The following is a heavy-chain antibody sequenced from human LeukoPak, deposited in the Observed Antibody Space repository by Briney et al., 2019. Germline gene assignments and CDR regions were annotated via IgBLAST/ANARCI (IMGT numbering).Heavy chain of an antibody. J-gene: IGHJ4*02. V-gene: IGHV4-4*02. D-gene: IGHD3-10*01. CDR2: IYHSGST. Sequence: SETLSLTCAVSGGSISSNDWWSWVRQPPGKGLEWIGEIYHSGSTNYNPSLKSRVTISVDTSKNQLSLKLTSVTDADTAVYYCARHADSGFGELAFDYWGQGTLVTVSS. CDR3: ARHADSGFGELAFDY. CDR1: GGSISSNDW.